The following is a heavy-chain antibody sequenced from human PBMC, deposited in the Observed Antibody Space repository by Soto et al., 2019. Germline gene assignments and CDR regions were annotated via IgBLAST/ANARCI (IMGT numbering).Heavy chain of an antibody. D-gene: IGHD3-22*01. J-gene: IGHJ3*02. CDR1: GKAFTSFW. V-gene: IGHV5-51*01. CDR2: IYPGDSDT. Sequence: PXDSLTISCKISGKAFTSFWVVLVRQMPGRGLEWMGNIYPGDSDTRYTPPFQGQVTISADKSTNTAYLQWHSLQASDTALYYCAKQDDRGALEIWGQGTKVTVSS. CDR3: AKQDDRGALEI.